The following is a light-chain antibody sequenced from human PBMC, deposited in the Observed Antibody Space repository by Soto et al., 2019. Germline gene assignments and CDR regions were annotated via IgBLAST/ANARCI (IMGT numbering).Light chain of an antibody. Sequence: QSALTQPASVSGSPGQSITISCTGTSSDVGGYNYVSWYQQHPGKVPKLMIYDVSNRPSGVSNRFSSSKSGNTASLTISGLQAEDEADYYCNSYTSSSTPYVFGTGTKLTVL. J-gene: IGLJ1*01. CDR3: NSYTSSSTPYV. CDR2: DVS. V-gene: IGLV2-14*01. CDR1: SSDVGGYNY.